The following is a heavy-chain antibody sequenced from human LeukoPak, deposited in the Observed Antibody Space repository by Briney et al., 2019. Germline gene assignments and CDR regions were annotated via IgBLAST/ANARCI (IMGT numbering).Heavy chain of an antibody. CDR2: IYSGGST. J-gene: IGHJ4*02. D-gene: IGHD2-21*01. V-gene: IGHV3-53*01. Sequence: GSLRLSCAASGFTVSSNYMSWVRQAPGKGLEWVSVIYSGGSTYYADSVKGRFTISRDNSKNTLYLQMNSLRAEDTAVYYCARYSPITSFDYWGQGTLVTVSS. CDR1: GFTVSSNY. CDR3: ARYSPITSFDY.